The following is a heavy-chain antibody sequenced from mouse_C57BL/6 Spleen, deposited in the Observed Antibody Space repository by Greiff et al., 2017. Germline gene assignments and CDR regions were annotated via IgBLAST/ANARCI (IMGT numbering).Heavy chain of an antibody. CDR3: ARRLGRNWYFDV. D-gene: IGHD4-1*01. CDR1: GFTFSDYG. J-gene: IGHJ1*03. Sequence: EVHLVESGGGLVKPGGSLKLSCAASGFTFSDYGMHWVRQAPEKGLEWVAYISSGSSTIYYADTVKGRFTISRDNAKNTLFLQMTSLRSGDTAMYYCARRLGRNWYFDVWGTGTTVTVSS. CDR2: ISSGSSTI. V-gene: IGHV5-17*01.